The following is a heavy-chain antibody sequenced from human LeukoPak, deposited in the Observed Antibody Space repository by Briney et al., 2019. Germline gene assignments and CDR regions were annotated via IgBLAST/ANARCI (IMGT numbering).Heavy chain of an antibody. V-gene: IGHV1-24*01. CDR3: ATDTSRSERWLSYFDY. D-gene: IGHD6-19*01. CDR1: GYTLTELS. J-gene: IGHJ4*02. CDR2: FDPEDGET. Sequence: GASVKVSCKVSGYTLTELSMHWVRQAPGQGLEWMGGFDPEDGETIYAQKFQGRGTMTEDTSTDTAYLELSSLRSEDTAVYYCATDTSRSERWLSYFDYWGQGTLVTVSS.